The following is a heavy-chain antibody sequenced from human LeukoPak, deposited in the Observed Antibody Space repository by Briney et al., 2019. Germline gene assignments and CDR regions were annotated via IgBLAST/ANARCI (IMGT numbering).Heavy chain of an antibody. CDR3: ARQKGYSSGWYFDY. J-gene: IGHJ4*02. CDR2: IYYSGST. CDR1: GGSISSYY. Sequence: PSETLSLTCTVSGGSISSYYWSWIRQPPGKGLEWIGYIYYSGSTNCNPSLKSRVTISVDTSKNQFSLKLSSVTAADTAVYYCARQKGYSSGWYFDYWGQGTLVTVSS. V-gene: IGHV4-59*08. D-gene: IGHD6-19*01.